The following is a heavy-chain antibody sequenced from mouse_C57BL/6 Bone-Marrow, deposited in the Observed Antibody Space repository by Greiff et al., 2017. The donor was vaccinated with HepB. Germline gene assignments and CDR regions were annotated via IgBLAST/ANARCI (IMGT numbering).Heavy chain of an antibody. Sequence: EVQLQQSGPELVKPGASVKISCKASGYTFTDYYMNWVKQSHGKSLEWIGDINPNNGGTSYNQKFKGKATLTVDKSSSTAYMELRSLTSEDSAVYYCARPLCGYYYWYFDVWGTGTTVTVSS. V-gene: IGHV1-26*01. D-gene: IGHD2-3*01. CDR2: INPNNGGT. CDR3: ARPLCGYYYWYFDV. J-gene: IGHJ1*03. CDR1: GYTFTDYY.